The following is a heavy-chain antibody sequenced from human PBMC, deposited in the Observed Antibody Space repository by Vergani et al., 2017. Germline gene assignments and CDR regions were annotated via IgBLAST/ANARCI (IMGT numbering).Heavy chain of an antibody. CDR3: ARLYGRDSSGSKYFDY. CDR1: GSSFTNYW. D-gene: IGHD3-22*01. V-gene: IGHV5-51*01. CDR2: IHPADSDT. Sequence: EVQLVQSGAEVKKPGESLKISCQISGSSFTNYWIVWVPQMPGKGLDWMGIIHPADSDTRYSPSFQGQVTISVDKSISTAYLQRSSLRASDSAMYYCARLYGRDSSGSKYFDYWGQGTLVTVSS. J-gene: IGHJ4*02.